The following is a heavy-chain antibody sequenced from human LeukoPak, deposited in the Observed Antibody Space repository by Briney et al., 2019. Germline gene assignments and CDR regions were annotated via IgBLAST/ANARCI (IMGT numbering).Heavy chain of an antibody. V-gene: IGHV3-21*01. CDR1: GFTFSSYS. J-gene: IGHJ4*02. CDR2: ISSSSSYI. CDR3: AREVGRFLEWLPTYYFDY. Sequence: GGSLRLSCAASGFTFSSYSMNWVRQAPGKGLEWVSSISSSSSYIYYADSVKGRFTISRDNAKNSLYLQMNSLRAEDTAVYYCAREVGRFLEWLPTYYFDYWGPRTLVTVSS. D-gene: IGHD3-3*01.